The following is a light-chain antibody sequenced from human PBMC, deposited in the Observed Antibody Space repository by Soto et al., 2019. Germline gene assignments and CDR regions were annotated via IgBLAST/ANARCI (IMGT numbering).Light chain of an antibody. V-gene: IGKV3-20*01. Sequence: EIVLTQSPGTLSLSPGERATLSCRASQSVSNNYLAWYQQKPGQAPRLLIYGASNRATGIPDRFCGSGSGTDFTLTISRLEPEDFAVYYCQQYGSSGTFGQATKVEIK. CDR3: QQYGSSGT. J-gene: IGKJ1*01. CDR2: GAS. CDR1: QSVSNNY.